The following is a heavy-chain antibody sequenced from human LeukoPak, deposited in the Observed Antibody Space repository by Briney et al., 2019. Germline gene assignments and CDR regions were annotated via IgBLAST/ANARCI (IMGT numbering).Heavy chain of an antibody. CDR3: ARGSEDSSGWFGY. D-gene: IGHD6-19*01. CDR1: GFTFSSYA. Sequence: GGSLRLSCAASGFTFSSYAMHWVRQAPGKGLEYVSAISSNGGSTYYANSVKGRFTISRDNSKNTLYLQMGSLRAEDMAVYYCARGSEDSSGWFGYWGQGTLATVSS. CDR2: ISSNGGST. J-gene: IGHJ5*01. V-gene: IGHV3-64*01.